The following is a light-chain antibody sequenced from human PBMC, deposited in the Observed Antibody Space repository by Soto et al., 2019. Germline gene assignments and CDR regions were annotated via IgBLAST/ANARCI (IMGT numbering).Light chain of an antibody. V-gene: IGKV3-15*01. Sequence: EIVITQSPATLSVSPGERATLSCRASQSVNSHLAWYQQKPGQAPRLLISGASTRATGIPARFSGSGSGTEFTLTISSLQSEDFAVYYCQQHNDWYTFGQGTRLEIK. J-gene: IGKJ5*01. CDR3: QQHNDWYT. CDR2: GAS. CDR1: QSVNSH.